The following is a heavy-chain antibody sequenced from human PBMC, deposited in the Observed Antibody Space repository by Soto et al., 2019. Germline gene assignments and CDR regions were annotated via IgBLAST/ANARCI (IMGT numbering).Heavy chain of an antibody. CDR3: AKWAGNREPDDYVMDC. V-gene: IGHV3-23*01. CDR1: RLSFRSYA. Sequence: WSLKISSASSRLSFRSYAMSWVRQAPGKGLEWVSAISGSGGSTYYADSVKGRFTISRDNSKNTLYLQMKSLRAEDTAVYYCAKWAGNREPDDYVMDCWGQGTTVTGSS. J-gene: IGHJ6*02. CDR2: ISGSGGST.